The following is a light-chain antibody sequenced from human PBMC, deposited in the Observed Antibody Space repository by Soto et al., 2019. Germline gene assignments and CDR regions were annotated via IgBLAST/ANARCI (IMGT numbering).Light chain of an antibody. Sequence: QSALTQPASVAGSPGQSITLSCTGTSSDVGGYKYVSWYQQHSGNAPKVLIYEVSNRPLVVSNRFSGSKSGNTASLTISGLQAEDEADYYCNSYTSSNTWVFGGGTKLTVL. CDR3: NSYTSSNTWV. CDR1: SSDVGGYKY. J-gene: IGLJ3*02. V-gene: IGLV2-14*01. CDR2: EVS.